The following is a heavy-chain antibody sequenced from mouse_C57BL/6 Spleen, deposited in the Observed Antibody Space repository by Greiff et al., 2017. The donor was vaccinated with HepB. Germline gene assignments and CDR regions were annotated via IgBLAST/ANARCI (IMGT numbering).Heavy chain of an antibody. D-gene: IGHD2-4*01. J-gene: IGHJ1*03. CDR2: INPSNGGT. Sequence: QVQLQQPGTELVKPGASVKLSCKASGYTFTSYWMHWVKQRPGQGLEWIGNINPSNGGTNYNEKFKSKATLTVDKSSSTAYMQLSSLTSEGSAVYYCARGLYDYDEYWYFDVWGTGTTVTVSS. V-gene: IGHV1-53*01. CDR1: GYTFTSYW. CDR3: ARGLYDYDEYWYFDV.